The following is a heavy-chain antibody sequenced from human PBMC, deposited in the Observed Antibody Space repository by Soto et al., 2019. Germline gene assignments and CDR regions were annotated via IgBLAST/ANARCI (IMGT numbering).Heavy chain of an antibody. V-gene: IGHV4-34*01. CDR2: INHSGST. D-gene: IGHD1-7*01. Sequence: PSETLSLTCAVYGGSFSGYYWSWIRQPPGKGLEWIGEINHSGSTNYNPSLKSRVTISVDTSKNQFSLKLSSVTAADTAVYYCARAPRGSWNYRKYYYYYYMDVWGKGTTVTVSS. CDR3: ARAPRGSWNYRKYYYYYYMDV. J-gene: IGHJ6*03. CDR1: GGSFSGYY.